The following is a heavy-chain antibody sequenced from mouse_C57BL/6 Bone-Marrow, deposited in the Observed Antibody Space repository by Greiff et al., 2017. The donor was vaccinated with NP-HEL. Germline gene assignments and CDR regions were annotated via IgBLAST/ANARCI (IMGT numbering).Heavy chain of an antibody. CDR2: INPGSGGT. V-gene: IGHV1-54*01. CDR3: ARLGFYYFDY. CDR1: GYAFTNYL. Sequence: QVQLQQSGAELVRPGTSVKVSCKASGYAFTNYLIEWVKQRPGQGLEWIGVINPGSGGTNYNEKFKGKATLTADKSSSTAYMQLSSLTSEDSAVYVCARLGFYYFDYWGQGTTLTVSS. J-gene: IGHJ2*01.